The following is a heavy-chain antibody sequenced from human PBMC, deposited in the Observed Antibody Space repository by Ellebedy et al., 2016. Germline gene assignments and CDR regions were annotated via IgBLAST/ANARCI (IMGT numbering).Heavy chain of an antibody. CDR3: ARYGLSGTFDY. CDR1: GFTFSSFA. V-gene: IGHV3-23*01. CDR2: ITGDTATT. Sequence: GESLKISCAASGFTFSSFAMTWIRQAAGEGLEWVSAITGDTATTYYADSVKGRFTISRDNSRNTLYLQMNSLRVEDTAVYYCARYGLSGTFDYWGQGTPVTVSS. J-gene: IGHJ4*02. D-gene: IGHD3-10*01.